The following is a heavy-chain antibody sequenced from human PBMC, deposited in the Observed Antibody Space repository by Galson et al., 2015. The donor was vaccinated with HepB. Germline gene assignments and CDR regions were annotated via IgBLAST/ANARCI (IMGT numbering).Heavy chain of an antibody. D-gene: IGHD6-13*01. CDR2: INTNTGNP. J-gene: IGHJ4*02. CDR3: ARIIFIAAAGYHYYFDY. CDR1: GYTFTSYA. V-gene: IGHV7-4-1*02. Sequence: VSCKASGYTFTSYALNWVRQAPGQGLEWMGWINTNTGNPTYAQGFTGRFVFSLDTSVSTAYLQISSLKAADTAVYYCARIIFIAAAGYHYYFDYWGQGTLVTVSS.